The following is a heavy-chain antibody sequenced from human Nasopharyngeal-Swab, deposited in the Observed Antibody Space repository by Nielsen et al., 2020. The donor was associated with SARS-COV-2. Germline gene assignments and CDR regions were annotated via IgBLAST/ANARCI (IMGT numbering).Heavy chain of an antibody. CDR2: IYYSGST. V-gene: IGHV4-39*01. D-gene: IGHD6-13*01. CDR3: ARRMSPAGTELRVWWYFDL. J-gene: IGHJ2*01. Sequence: SETLSLTCTVSGGSISSSSYYWGWIRQPPGKGLEWIGSIYYSGSTYYNPSLKSRVTISVDTSKNQSSLKLSSVTAADTAVYYCARRMSPAGTELRVWWYFDLWGRGTLVTVSS. CDR1: GGSISSSSYY.